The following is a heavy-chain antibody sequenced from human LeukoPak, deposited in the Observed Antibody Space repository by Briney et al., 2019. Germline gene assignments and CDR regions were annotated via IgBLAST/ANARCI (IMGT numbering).Heavy chain of an antibody. V-gene: IGHV3-48*03. Sequence: GGSLRLSCAASGFTFSSYEMNWVRQAPGKGLEWVSYISSSGSTIYYADSVKGRFTISRDNAKNSLYLQMNSLRAEDTAVYYCARERHSYGYHLDYWGQGTLVTVSS. J-gene: IGHJ4*02. CDR1: GFTFSSYE. CDR2: ISSSGSTI. D-gene: IGHD5-18*01. CDR3: ARERHSYGYHLDY.